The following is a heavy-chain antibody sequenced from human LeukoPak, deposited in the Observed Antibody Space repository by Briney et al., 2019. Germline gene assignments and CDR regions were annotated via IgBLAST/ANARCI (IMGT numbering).Heavy chain of an antibody. CDR2: ISAYNGNT. CDR1: GYTFTTYG. D-gene: IGHD3-22*01. J-gene: IGHJ4*02. CDR3: ARQGSGYYPTPFDY. Sequence: GASVKVSCKASGYTFTTYGITWVRQAPGQGLEWMGWISAYNGNTNYAQKLQGRVIMTTDTSTSTAYTELRSLRSDDTAVYYCARQGSGYYPTPFDYWGQGTLVTVSS. V-gene: IGHV1-18*01.